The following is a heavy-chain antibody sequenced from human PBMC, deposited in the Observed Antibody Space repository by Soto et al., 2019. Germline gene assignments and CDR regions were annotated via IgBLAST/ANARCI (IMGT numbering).Heavy chain of an antibody. CDR3: ACDADDGGSPEGMDV. V-gene: IGHV4-31*04. CDR2: IYYSGST. Sequence: QVRLEESGPGLVKPSETLSLICSVSGGSVNNADYFWSWIRHHPENGLSWIGYIYYSGSTRYNPSLTTRSTLSIYTSKNQFSLRLNSVTVADTAVYFCACDADDGGSPEGMDVWGRGTTVTVSS. D-gene: IGHD4-17*01. CDR1: GGSVNNADYF. J-gene: IGHJ6*02.